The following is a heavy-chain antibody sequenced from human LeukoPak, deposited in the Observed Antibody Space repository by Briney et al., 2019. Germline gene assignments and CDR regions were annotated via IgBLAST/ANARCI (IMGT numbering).Heavy chain of an antibody. J-gene: IGHJ3*02. CDR1: GYTFTSYA. Sequence: ASVKVSCKASGYTFTSYAMHWVRQAPGQRLEWMGWINAGNGNTKYSQKFQGRVTITRDTSASTAYMELSSLRSEDTAVYYCARWGDSSGYFITDAFDIWGQGTMVTVSS. CDR2: INAGNGNT. CDR3: ARWGDSSGYFITDAFDI. D-gene: IGHD3-22*01. V-gene: IGHV1-3*01.